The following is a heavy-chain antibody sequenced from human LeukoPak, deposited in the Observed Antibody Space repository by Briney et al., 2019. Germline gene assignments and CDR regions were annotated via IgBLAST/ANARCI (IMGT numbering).Heavy chain of an antibody. CDR2: ISYDGSNK. Sequence: GGSLRLSCAASGFTFSSYGMHWVRQAPGKGLEWVAVISYDGSNKYYADSVKGRFTISGDNSKNTLYLQMNSLRPEDTAVYYCARDLDGGSWGQGTLDTVSS. D-gene: IGHD3-16*01. V-gene: IGHV3-30*03. J-gene: IGHJ4*02. CDR1: GFTFSSYG. CDR3: ARDLDGGS.